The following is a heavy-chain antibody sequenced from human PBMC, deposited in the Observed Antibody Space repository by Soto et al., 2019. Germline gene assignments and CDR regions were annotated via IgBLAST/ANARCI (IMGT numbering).Heavy chain of an antibody. CDR3: ARDIAAAEGHYYYGMDV. CDR2: ISHSGST. CDR1: GGSISSSNW. J-gene: IGHJ6*02. V-gene: IGHV4-4*02. Sequence: QVQLQESGPGLVKPSGTLSLTCAVSGGSISSSNWWSWVRQPPGKGLEWIGEISHSGSTNYNPSLKSRVTISVDKSKNQFSLKLSSVTAADTAVYYCARDIAAAEGHYYYGMDVWGQGTTVTVSS. D-gene: IGHD6-13*01.